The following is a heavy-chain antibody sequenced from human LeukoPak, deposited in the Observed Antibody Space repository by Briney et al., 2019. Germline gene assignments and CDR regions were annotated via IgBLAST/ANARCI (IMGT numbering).Heavy chain of an antibody. CDR1: AYTFTGYY. CDR2: INPNSGGR. D-gene: IGHD2-2*01. V-gene: IGHV1-2*02. Sequence: GASVTVSCKATAYTFTGYYMHWLRQAPGQGLEGMGWINPNSGGRNYAQKFQGRVTMTRDPSISTAYMELSRLRSDDTAVYYCASCGSTSCLAHDAFDIWGQGTMVTVSS. J-gene: IGHJ3*02. CDR3: ASCGSTSCLAHDAFDI.